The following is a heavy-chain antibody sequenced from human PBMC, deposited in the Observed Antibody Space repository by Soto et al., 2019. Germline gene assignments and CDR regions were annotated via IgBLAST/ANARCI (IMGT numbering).Heavy chain of an antibody. CDR3: ARDQYYDSSGYFDY. Sequence: GASGMVSCKASGGTFSSYAISWVRQAPGQGLEWMGGIIPIFGTANYAQKFQGRVTITADESTSTAYMELSSLRSEDTAVYYCARDQYYDSSGYFDYWGQGTLVTVSS. J-gene: IGHJ4*02. CDR1: GGTFSSYA. D-gene: IGHD3-22*01. CDR2: IIPIFGTA. V-gene: IGHV1-69*13.